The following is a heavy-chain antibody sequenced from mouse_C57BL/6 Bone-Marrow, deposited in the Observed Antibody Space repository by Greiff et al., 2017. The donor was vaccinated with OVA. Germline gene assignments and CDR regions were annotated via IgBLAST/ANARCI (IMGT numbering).Heavy chain of an antibody. CDR1: GYTFTSYG. Sequence: VQLQQSGAELARPGASVKLSCKASGYTFTSYGISWVKQRTGQGLEWIGEIYPRSGNTYYNEKFKGKATLTADKSSSTAYMELRSLTSEDSAVYFCARRDYSNYFGYWGQGTTLTVSS. J-gene: IGHJ2*01. CDR2: IYPRSGNT. D-gene: IGHD2-5*01. CDR3: ARRDYSNYFGY. V-gene: IGHV1-81*01.